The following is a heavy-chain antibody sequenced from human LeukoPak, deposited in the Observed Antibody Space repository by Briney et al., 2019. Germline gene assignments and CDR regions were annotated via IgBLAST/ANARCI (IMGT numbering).Heavy chain of an antibody. Sequence: GVSRRLSCAASGFTFGSYTMNWVRQAPGNGLEWVSSISSSSSYIYYADSVKGRFTISRDNAKKSLYLQMNSLRAEDTAVYYCARGWPRGAFDIWGQGTMVTVSS. CDR1: GFTFGSYT. J-gene: IGHJ3*02. V-gene: IGHV3-21*01. CDR3: ARGWPRGAFDI. CDR2: ISSSSSYI. D-gene: IGHD1-26*01.